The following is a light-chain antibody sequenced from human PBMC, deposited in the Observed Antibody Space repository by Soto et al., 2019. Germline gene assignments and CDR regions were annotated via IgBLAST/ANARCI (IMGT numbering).Light chain of an antibody. Sequence: DIVMTQSPLSLPVTPGEPASISCRSSQSLLHSNGYNYLDWYLQKPGQSPRLLIYLGSNRASGVPDRFSGSGSGTDFTLKISRVEAEDVGVYYCMQALQTPGFGQGTKVEIK. CDR3: MQALQTPG. CDR1: QSLLHSNGYNY. CDR2: LGS. V-gene: IGKV2-28*01. J-gene: IGKJ1*01.